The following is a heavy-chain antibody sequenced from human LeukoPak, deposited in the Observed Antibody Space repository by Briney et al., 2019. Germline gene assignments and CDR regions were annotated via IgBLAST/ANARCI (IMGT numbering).Heavy chain of an antibody. V-gene: IGHV3-23*01. CDR2: ISGSGGST. Sequence: PGGSLRLSCAASGFTFSSYAMSWVRQAPGKGLEWASAISGSGGSTYYADSVKGRFAISRDNSKNTLYLQMNSLRAEDTAVYYCAKGDDILTTSILFPDYWGQGTLVTVSS. D-gene: IGHD3-9*01. CDR1: GFTFSSYA. CDR3: AKGDDILTTSILFPDY. J-gene: IGHJ4*02.